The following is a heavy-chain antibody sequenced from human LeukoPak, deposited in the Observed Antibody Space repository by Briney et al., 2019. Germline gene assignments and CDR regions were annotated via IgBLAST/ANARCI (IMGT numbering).Heavy chain of an antibody. V-gene: IGHV3-30-3*01. Sequence: SGGSLRLSCAASGFTFSSYAMHWVRQAPGKGLEWVAVISYDGSNKYYADSVKGRFTISRDNSKNTLYLQMNSLRGEDTALYYCAKDPNSGYNYESFFDSWGQGTLVTVSS. CDR1: GFTFSSYA. D-gene: IGHD5-24*01. CDR2: ISYDGSNK. CDR3: AKDPNSGYNYESFFDS. J-gene: IGHJ4*02.